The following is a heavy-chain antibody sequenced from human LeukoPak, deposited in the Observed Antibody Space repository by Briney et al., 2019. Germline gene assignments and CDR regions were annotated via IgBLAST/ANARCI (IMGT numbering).Heavy chain of an antibody. CDR1: GGSISSSTLY. V-gene: IGHV4-61*05. CDR2: IYYSGST. CDR3: ARGRSSMVRGYYYYYMDV. Sequence: PSETLSLTCSASGGSISSSTLYWGWIRQPPGKGLEWIGYIYYSGSTNYNPSLKSRVTISVDTSKNQFSLKLSSVTAADTAVYYCARGRSSMVRGYYYYYMDVWGKGTTVTISS. D-gene: IGHD3-10*01. J-gene: IGHJ6*03.